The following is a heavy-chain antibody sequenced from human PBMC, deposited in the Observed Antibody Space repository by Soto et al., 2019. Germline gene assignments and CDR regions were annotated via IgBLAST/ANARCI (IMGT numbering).Heavy chain of an antibody. V-gene: IGHV4-59*08. CDR1: GGSISSYY. J-gene: IGHJ4*02. Sequence: SETLSLTCTVSGGSISSYYWSWIRQPPGKGLEWIGYIYYSGSTNYNPSLKSRVTISVDTSKNQFSLKLSSVTAADTAVYYCARHTPSRVSSNFDYWGQGTLVTVSS. D-gene: IGHD6-6*01. CDR3: ARHTPSRVSSNFDY. CDR2: IYYSGST.